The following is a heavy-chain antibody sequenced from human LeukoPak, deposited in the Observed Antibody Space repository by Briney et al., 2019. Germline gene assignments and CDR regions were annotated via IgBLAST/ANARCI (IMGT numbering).Heavy chain of an antibody. D-gene: IGHD6-19*01. J-gene: IGHJ2*01. V-gene: IGHV4-4*09. CDR2: IYNSENT. Sequence: SETLSLTCTVSGGSVSSYYWSWIRQPPGKGLEWIGYIYNSENTKYNSSLESRVTMSVDTSKNRFFLKLSSVTAADTAVYCCARFYSGPSGWFVLWYFDLWGRGTLVTVSS. CDR1: GGSVSSYY. CDR3: ARFYSGPSGWFVLWYFDL.